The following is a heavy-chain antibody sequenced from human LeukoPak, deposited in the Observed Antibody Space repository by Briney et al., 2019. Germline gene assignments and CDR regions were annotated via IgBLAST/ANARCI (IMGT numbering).Heavy chain of an antibody. V-gene: IGHV4-4*07. J-gene: IGHJ4*02. D-gene: IGHD6-13*01. CDR3: ARQIASAGTADFDF. CDR2: IYSTGST. Sequence: SETLSLTCTVSGGSISSYYWSWIRQPAGKGLEWIGRIYSTGSTNYNPSLKSRVTMSVDTSKNQFSLRLRSVTAADTAVYDCARQIASAGTADFDFWGQGALVTVSS. CDR1: GGSISSYY.